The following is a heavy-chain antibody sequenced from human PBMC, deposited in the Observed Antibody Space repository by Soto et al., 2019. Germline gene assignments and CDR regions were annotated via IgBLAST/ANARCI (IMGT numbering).Heavy chain of an antibody. V-gene: IGHV3-23*01. J-gene: IGHJ4*02. Sequence: PGGSLRLSCAASGFTFSRDGMSWVRQAPGKGLEWVSLITDNGRSTYYADSVKGRFTISRDNSKNTLYLQMNSLRAEDTAVYYCARDQVGATDYWGQGTLVTVSS. CDR3: ARDQVGATDY. D-gene: IGHD1-26*01. CDR1: GFTFSRDG. CDR2: ITDNGRST.